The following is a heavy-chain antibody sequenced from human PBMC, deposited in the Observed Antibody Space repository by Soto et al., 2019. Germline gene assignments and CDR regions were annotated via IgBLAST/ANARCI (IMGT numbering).Heavy chain of an antibody. CDR1: GYSLSDLS. Sequence: SVKVSCKVSGYSLSDLSIHWVRQAPGKALEWMGGLDAEDGETIYAQKLQGRGTMTEDTSTDTAYMELSSLTSEDTAMYYCATLPRTIERTPAAIWSFDSWGQGTLVTVSS. D-gene: IGHD2-2*01. V-gene: IGHV1-24*01. CDR3: ATLPRTIERTPAAIWSFDS. CDR2: LDAEDGET. J-gene: IGHJ4*02.